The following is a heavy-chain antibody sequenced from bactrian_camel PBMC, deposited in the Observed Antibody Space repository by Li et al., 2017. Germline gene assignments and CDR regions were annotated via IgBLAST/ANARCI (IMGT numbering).Heavy chain of an antibody. Sequence: HVQLVESGGGSVKTGESLRLSCTVSGYIPSNSCMGWFRQSPGQEREGIISIGGDGTASALAAVKGRFTISKDNAKNTLYLQMNSLKTEDTGVYYCAADRELVQVVEAEFAYWGQGTQVTVS. J-gene: IGHJ6*01. CDR1: GYIPSNSC. CDR2: IGGDGTA. D-gene: IGHD6*01. CDR3: AADRELVQVVEAEFAY. V-gene: IGHV3S53*01.